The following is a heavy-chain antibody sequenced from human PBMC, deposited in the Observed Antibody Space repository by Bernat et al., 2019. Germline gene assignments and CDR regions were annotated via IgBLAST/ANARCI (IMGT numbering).Heavy chain of an antibody. Sequence: QLQLVQSGAEVKKPGSSVKVSCKASGGTFSSYAISWVRQAPGQGLEWMGGIIPIFGTANYAQKFQGRVTITADESTSTAYMELSSLRSEDTAVYYCARADEENQPPDEYYMDVWGKGTTVTVSS. D-gene: IGHD1-14*01. CDR3: ARADEENQPPDEYYMDV. V-gene: IGHV1-69*01. J-gene: IGHJ6*03. CDR1: GGTFSSYA. CDR2: IIPIFGTA.